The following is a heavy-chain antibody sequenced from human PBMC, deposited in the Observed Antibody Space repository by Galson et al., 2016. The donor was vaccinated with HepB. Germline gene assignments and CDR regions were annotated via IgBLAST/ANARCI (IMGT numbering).Heavy chain of an antibody. V-gene: IGHV1-18*01. Sequence: SVKVSCKASGYTFTTYTIIWLRQAPGQGLEWLGWISPYNDHTNYAERLQGRVTMTTDTSTSTAYLDLRSLRSDDTAVNYCARVVDQVLSPDAFDVWGQGTMLTVSS. CDR1: GYTFTTYT. CDR3: ARVVDQVLSPDAFDV. CDR2: ISPYNDHT. D-gene: IGHD2/OR15-2a*01. J-gene: IGHJ3*01.